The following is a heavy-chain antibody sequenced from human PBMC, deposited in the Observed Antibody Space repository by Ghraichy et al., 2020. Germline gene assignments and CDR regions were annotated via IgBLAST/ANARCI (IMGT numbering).Heavy chain of an antibody. J-gene: IGHJ4*02. V-gene: IGHV4-39*01. CDR3: ARHKSSGIPFFDY. CDR1: GGSISSGSYY. Sequence: SETLSLTCTVSGGSISSGSYYWGWIRQPPGKGLEWIGSIYYSGSTYYNPSLKSRVTISVDTSKNQFSLKLSSVTAADTAVYYCARHKSSGIPFFDYWGQGTLVTVSS. D-gene: IGHD6-19*01. CDR2: IYYSGST.